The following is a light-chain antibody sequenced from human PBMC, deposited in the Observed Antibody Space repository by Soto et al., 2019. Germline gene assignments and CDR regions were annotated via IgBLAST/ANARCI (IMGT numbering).Light chain of an antibody. CDR2: LNSDGSH. Sequence: QSVLTQSPSASASLGASVKLTCTVSSGHSSYAIAWHQQQPERGPRYLMNLNSDGSHSKGDGIPDRFSGSSSGAERYLTISSLQSEDEADYYCQTWGTGIVVFGGGTKLTVL. CDR1: SGHSSYA. J-gene: IGLJ2*01. CDR3: QTWGTGIVV. V-gene: IGLV4-69*02.